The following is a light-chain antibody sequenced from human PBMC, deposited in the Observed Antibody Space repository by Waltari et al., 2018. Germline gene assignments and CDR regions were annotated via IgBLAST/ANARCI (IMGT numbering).Light chain of an antibody. CDR2: DVS. V-gene: IGLV2-14*01. CDR3: SSYTRSSSYV. CDR1: SSSLCRDNF. Sequence: QSALTQPASVSGSPEQSITLSCTGTSSSLCRDNFVSWYQQHPGKAPKLILFDVSDRPSGVSNRFSGSKSGNSASLTISGLQAEDEADYYCSSYTRSSSYVFGTGTKVTVL. J-gene: IGLJ1*01.